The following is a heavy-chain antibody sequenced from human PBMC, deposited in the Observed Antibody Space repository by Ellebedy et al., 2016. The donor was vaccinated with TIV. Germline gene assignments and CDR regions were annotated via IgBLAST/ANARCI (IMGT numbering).Heavy chain of an antibody. D-gene: IGHD1-26*01. CDR2: TYSDGST. CDR3: ARDRGVGATLRYDC. CDR1: GFTFSNSA. J-gene: IGHJ4*02. Sequence: GFTFSNSAMTWVRQAPGKGLAWVSLTYSDGSTYYADSVKGRFTISRDNSKNTLFLQMDSLRAEDTAVYYCARDRGVGATLRYDCWGQGTLVIVSS. V-gene: IGHV3-53*01.